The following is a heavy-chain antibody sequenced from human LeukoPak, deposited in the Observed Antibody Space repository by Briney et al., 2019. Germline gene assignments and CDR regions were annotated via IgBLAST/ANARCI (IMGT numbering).Heavy chain of an antibody. CDR2: IYYSGST. CDR3: ARVGPTYYDFWSGYLEDYYYYYMDV. D-gene: IGHD3-3*01. V-gene: IGHV4-59*01. CDR1: GGSISSYY. J-gene: IGHJ6*03. Sequence: SETLSLTCTVSGGSISSYYWSWIRQPPGKGLEWIGYIYYSGSTNYNPSLKSRVTISVDTSKNQFSLKLSSVTAADTAVYYCARVGPTYYDFWSGYLEDYYYYYMDVWRKGTTVTVSS.